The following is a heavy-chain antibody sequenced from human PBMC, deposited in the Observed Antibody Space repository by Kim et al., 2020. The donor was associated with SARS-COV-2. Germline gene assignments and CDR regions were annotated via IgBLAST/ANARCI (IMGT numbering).Heavy chain of an antibody. Sequence: GGSLRLSCVASGFTFSSYDMHWVRQIPGKGLELVSAIGYVGDIYYADSVKGRFTISRENAKNSFYLQMNSLRAGDTAVYYCASVTGTGVHWGQGTLVTVSS. CDR2: IGYVGDI. V-gene: IGHV3-13*04. CDR1: GFTFSSYD. CDR3: ASVTGTGVH. J-gene: IGHJ4*02. D-gene: IGHD1-1*01.